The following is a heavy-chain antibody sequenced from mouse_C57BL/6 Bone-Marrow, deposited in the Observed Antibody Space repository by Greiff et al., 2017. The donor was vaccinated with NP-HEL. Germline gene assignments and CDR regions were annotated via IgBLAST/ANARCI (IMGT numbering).Heavy chain of an antibody. CDR1: GYTFTNYW. Sequence: QVQLKESGAELVRPGTSVKMSCKASGYTFTNYWIGWAKQRPGHGLEWIGDIYPGGGYTNYNEKFKGKATLTADKSSSTAYMQFSSLTSEDSAIYYCARSETYYFDYWGQGTTLTVSS. CDR2: IYPGGGYT. V-gene: IGHV1-63*01. CDR3: ARSETYYFDY. J-gene: IGHJ2*01.